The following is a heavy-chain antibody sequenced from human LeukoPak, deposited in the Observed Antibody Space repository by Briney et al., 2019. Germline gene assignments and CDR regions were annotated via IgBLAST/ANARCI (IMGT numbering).Heavy chain of an antibody. J-gene: IGHJ4*02. Sequence: GGSLRLSCAASGFTVSSTYMSWVRQAPGKGLEWVSVIYSGGSTYYADSVEGRFTISRDNSKNTLYLQVNSLRVEDTAVYYCARDYGGNIRGYFDYWGQGTLVTVSS. CDR3: ARDYGGNIRGYFDY. CDR1: GFTVSSTY. V-gene: IGHV3-66*01. CDR2: IYSGGST. D-gene: IGHD4-23*01.